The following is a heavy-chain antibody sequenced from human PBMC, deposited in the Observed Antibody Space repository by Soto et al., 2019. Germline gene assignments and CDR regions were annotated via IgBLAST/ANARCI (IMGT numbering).Heavy chain of an antibody. D-gene: IGHD1-7*01. CDR1: GYTFTSYD. J-gene: IGHJ6*03. CDR3: ARGITGTTTYYYYYMDV. V-gene: IGHV1-8*01. Sequence: ASVKVSCQASGYTFTSYDINWVRQATGQGLEWMGWMNPNSGNTGYAQKFQGRVTMTRNTSISTAYMELSSLRSEDTAVYYCARGITGTTTYYYYYMDVWGKGTTVTVSS. CDR2: MNPNSGNT.